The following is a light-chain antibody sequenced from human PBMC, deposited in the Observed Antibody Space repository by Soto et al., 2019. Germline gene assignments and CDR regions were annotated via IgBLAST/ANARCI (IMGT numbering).Light chain of an antibody. CDR3: LQYDYLPLA. J-gene: IGKJ4*01. Sequence: DIRMTQSPSSLSASVGDRVTITCQASQDISKYLNWYQQKPGRAPKLLIYDASNLEPGVPSRFSGSGSGTHFTFTISGLQNEDFSTYYCLQYDYLPLAFGGGTKVDMK. V-gene: IGKV1-33*01. CDR1: QDISKY. CDR2: DAS.